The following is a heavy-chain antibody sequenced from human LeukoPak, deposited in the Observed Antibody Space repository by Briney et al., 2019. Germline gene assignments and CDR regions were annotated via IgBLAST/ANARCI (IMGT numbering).Heavy chain of an antibody. CDR1: GFTFSTYA. D-gene: IGHD3-10*01. CDR3: AKADRGWGVITKD. V-gene: IGHV3-23*01. Sequence: PGGSLRLSCAASGFTFSTYAMSWVRQAPGKGLEWVSAIGGSGDFTYYAEYVRGRFTIPRDNSEKTLYLQMNSLRAEDTAVYYCAKADRGWGVITKDWGQGTLVTVSS. CDR2: IGGSGDFT. J-gene: IGHJ4*02.